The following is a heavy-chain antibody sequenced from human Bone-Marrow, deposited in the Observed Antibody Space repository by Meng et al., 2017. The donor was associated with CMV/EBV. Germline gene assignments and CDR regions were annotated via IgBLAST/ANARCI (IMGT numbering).Heavy chain of an antibody. CDR3: ARQQGDCSSTSCYLYYYYGMDV. CDR2: IIPILGIA. CDR1: GGTFSSYT. V-gene: IGHV1-69*10. J-gene: IGHJ6*02. Sequence: SVMVFCKASGGTFSSYTISWVRQAPGQGLEWMGGIIPILGIANYAQKFQGSVTITADKSTSTAYMELSSLRSEDTAVYYCARQQGDCSSTSCYLYYYYGMDVWGQGTTVTVS. D-gene: IGHD2-2*01.